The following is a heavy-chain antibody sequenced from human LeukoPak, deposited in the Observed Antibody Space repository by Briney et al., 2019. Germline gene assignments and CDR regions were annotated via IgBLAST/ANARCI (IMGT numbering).Heavy chain of an antibody. Sequence: GGSLRLSCAASGFTFSSYAMSWVRQAPGKGLEWVSSISNSGGRTFYTDSVKGRFTISRDNSKNTLYLQMNSLRAEDTAVYYCAKTRPLDSSSWSHGDYWGQGTLVTVSS. CDR3: AKTRPLDSSSWSHGDY. V-gene: IGHV3-23*01. D-gene: IGHD6-13*01. CDR1: GFTFSSYA. J-gene: IGHJ4*02. CDR2: ISNSGGRT.